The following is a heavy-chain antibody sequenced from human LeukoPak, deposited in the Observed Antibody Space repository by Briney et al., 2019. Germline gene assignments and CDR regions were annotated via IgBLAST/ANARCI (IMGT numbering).Heavy chain of an antibody. CDR3: ARLDRGYCSGGSCDDAFDI. J-gene: IGHJ3*02. Sequence: GGSLRLSCAASGFTFSSYWMHWVRQVPGKGLVWVSRINTDGSSTSYADSVRGRFTISRDNAKNTLYLQMNSLRAEDTAVYYCARLDRGYCSGGSCDDAFDIWGQGTMVTVSS. CDR2: INTDGSST. D-gene: IGHD2-15*01. CDR1: GFTFSSYW. V-gene: IGHV3-74*01.